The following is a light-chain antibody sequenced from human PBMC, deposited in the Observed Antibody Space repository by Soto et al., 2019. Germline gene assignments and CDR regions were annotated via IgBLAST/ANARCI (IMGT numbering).Light chain of an antibody. V-gene: IGLV1-40*01. CDR2: GNS. CDR3: QSYDSSLSSYV. J-gene: IGLJ1*01. CDR1: SSNIGAGYD. Sequence: QLVLTQPPSVSGAPGQRVTISCTGSSSNIGAGYDVYWYQQLPGTAPKLLIYGNSNRPSGVPDRFSGSKSGTSASLAITGLQAEDEADYYCQSYDSSLSSYVFGTGTKLTVL.